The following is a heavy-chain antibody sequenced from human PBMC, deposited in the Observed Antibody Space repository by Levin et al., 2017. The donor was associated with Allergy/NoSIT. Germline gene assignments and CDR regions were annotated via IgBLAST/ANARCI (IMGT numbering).Heavy chain of an antibody. D-gene: IGHD3-10*01. V-gene: IGHV1-18*01. CDR2: ISNDNGNT. Sequence: ASVKVSCKASGYTFTSYGISWVRQAPGQGLEWMGWISNDNGNTNYAQKLQGRVTMTTDTSTSTAYVELRSRRSDDTAVYYCARAGPYYGSGQPMDYWGQGTLVTVSS. J-gene: IGHJ4*02. CDR1: GYTFTSYG. CDR3: ARAGPYYGSGQPMDY.